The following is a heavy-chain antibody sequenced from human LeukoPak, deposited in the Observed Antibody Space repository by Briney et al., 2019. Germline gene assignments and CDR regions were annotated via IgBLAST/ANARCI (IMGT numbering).Heavy chain of an antibody. Sequence: GGSLRLSRTASGFTFSNYAMSWVRQAPGKGLEWVSTISGSDGSTYYADSVKGRFTISRDNSKNTLYLQMNSLRVEDTAIYYCAKGRGYCTGGSCYSDYWGKGTLVTVSS. CDR3: AKGRGYCTGGSCYSDY. CDR2: ISGSDGST. D-gene: IGHD2-15*01. CDR1: GFTFSNYA. V-gene: IGHV3-23*01. J-gene: IGHJ4*02.